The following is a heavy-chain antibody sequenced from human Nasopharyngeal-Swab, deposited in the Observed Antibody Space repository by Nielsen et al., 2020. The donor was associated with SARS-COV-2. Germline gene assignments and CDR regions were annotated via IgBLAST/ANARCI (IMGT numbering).Heavy chain of an antibody. CDR3: AKIGGIGSVDY. Sequence: GESLKISCAASGFIYSDYWMSWVRQAPGQGLEWVANIAADGSEEYYVDSVRGRFTISRDNAKKSLSLQMNTLRAEDTAVYYCAKIGGIGSVDYWGQGAPVSVSS. D-gene: IGHD3-10*01. CDR1: GFIYSDYW. CDR2: IAADGSEE. V-gene: IGHV3-7*03. J-gene: IGHJ4*02.